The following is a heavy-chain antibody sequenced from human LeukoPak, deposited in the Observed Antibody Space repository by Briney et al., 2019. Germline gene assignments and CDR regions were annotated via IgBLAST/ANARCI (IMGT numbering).Heavy chain of an antibody. Sequence: GESLRLSCAASGFTFSSYSMNWVPQAPGKGLEWGSSISSSSSYIYYADSVKGRFTISRDNAKNSLFLQMNSLRAEDMAVYYCARDSVGATQNSVWFDPWGQGTLVTVSS. CDR3: ARDSVGATQNSVWFDP. J-gene: IGHJ5*02. CDR1: GFTFSSYS. CDR2: ISSSSSYI. V-gene: IGHV3-21*01. D-gene: IGHD1-26*01.